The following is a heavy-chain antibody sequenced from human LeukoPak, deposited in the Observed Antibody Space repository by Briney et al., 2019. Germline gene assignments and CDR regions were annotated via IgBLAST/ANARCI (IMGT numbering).Heavy chain of an antibody. Sequence: GGSLTLSCALSGHTFSSDYMNCVRQAPGKGLEWVSSISSSSSYIYYADSVKGRFTIPRDNAKNSLYLQMNSLRAEDTAVYYCAYWQQTTPLHYWGQGTLVTVSS. CDR2: ISSSSSYI. D-gene: IGHD4-17*01. V-gene: IGHV3-21*01. CDR1: GHTFSSDY. CDR3: AYWQQTTPLHY. J-gene: IGHJ4*02.